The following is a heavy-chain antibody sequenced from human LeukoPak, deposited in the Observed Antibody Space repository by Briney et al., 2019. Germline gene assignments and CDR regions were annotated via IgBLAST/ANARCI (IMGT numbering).Heavy chain of an antibody. CDR2: ISGSGGST. CDR3: AKAPAMIVVVSKHFDY. CDR1: GFTFSSYA. Sequence: GGSLRLSCAASGFTFSSYAMSWVRQAPGKGLEWVSAISGSGGSTYYADSVKGRFTISRDNSKNTLYLQMNSLRAEDTAVYYCAKAPAMIVVVSKHFDYWGQGTLVTVSS. D-gene: IGHD3-22*01. J-gene: IGHJ4*02. V-gene: IGHV3-23*01.